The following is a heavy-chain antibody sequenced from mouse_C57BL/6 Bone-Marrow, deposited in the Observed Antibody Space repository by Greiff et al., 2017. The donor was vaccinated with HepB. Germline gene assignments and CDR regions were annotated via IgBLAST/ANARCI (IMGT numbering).Heavy chain of an antibody. D-gene: IGHD2-4*01. V-gene: IGHV1-26*01. CDR3: AIYDYGAY. Sequence: EVQLQQSGPELVKPGASVKISCKASGYTFTDYYMNWVKQSHGKSLEWIGDINPNNGGTSYNQKFKGKATLTVDKSSSTAYMELRSLTSEDSAVYYCAIYDYGAYWGQGTLVTVSA. CDR1: GYTFTDYY. J-gene: IGHJ3*01. CDR2: INPNNGGT.